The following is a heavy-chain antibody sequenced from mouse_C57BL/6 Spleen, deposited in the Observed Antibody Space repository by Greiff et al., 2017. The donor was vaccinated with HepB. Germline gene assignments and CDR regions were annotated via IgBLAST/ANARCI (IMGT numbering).Heavy chain of an antibody. CDR3: TRGGGYSNYVGYAMDY. Sequence: EVNVVESGEGLVKPGGSLKLSCAASGFTFSSYAMSWVRQTPEKRLEWVAYISSGGDYIYYADTVKGRFTISRDNARNTLYLQMSSLKSEDTAMYYCTRGGGYSNYVGYAMDYWGQGTSVTVSS. CDR1: GFTFSSYA. V-gene: IGHV5-9-1*02. J-gene: IGHJ4*01. CDR2: ISSGGDYI. D-gene: IGHD2-5*01.